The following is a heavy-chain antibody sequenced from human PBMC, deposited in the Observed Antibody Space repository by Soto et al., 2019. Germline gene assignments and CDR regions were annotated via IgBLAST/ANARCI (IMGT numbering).Heavy chain of an antibody. D-gene: IGHD2-8*01. CDR3: AKNGQPPYYYYGLDV. V-gene: IGHV1-18*01. CDR1: GYSLRNYA. CDR2: ISGYNGDT. Sequence: ASVKVSCKASGYSLRNYAFAWVRQAPGQGLEWMAWISGYNGDTNYAQKFQGSVSITIDTSTTTAYMELRSLTSDDTAVYYCAKNGQPPYYYYGLDVWGQGTKVTVSS. J-gene: IGHJ6*02.